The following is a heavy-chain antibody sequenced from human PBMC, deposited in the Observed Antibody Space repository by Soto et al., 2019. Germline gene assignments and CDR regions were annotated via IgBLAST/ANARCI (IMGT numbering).Heavy chain of an antibody. V-gene: IGHV3-21*01. J-gene: IGHJ4*02. Sequence: GGSLRLSCAASGFTFSSYSMNWVRQAPGKGLEWVSSISSSSSYIYYADSVKGRFTISRDNAKNSLYLQMNSLRAEDTAVYYCARDLEGGTGTREDYWGQGTLVTVSS. CDR1: GFTFSSYS. CDR2: ISSSSSYI. D-gene: IGHD1-1*01. CDR3: ARDLEGGTGTREDY.